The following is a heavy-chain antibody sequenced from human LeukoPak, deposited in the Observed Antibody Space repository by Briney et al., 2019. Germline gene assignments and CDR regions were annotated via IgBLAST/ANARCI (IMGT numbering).Heavy chain of an antibody. J-gene: IGHJ6*03. V-gene: IGHV3-21*01. Sequence: PGGSLRLSCAASGFTFSSYSMNWVRQAPGKGLEWVSSISSSSSYIYYADSVEGRFTISRDNAKNSLYLQMNSLRAEDTAVYYCARGLGIDYYYYMDVWGKGTTVTVSS. D-gene: IGHD6-19*01. CDR1: GFTFSSYS. CDR3: ARGLGIDYYYYMDV. CDR2: ISSSSSYI.